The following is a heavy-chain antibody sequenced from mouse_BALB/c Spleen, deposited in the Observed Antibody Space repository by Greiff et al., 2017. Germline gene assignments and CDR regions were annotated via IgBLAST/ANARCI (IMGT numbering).Heavy chain of an antibody. CDR2: IWSGGST. CDR3: ARRDYGNYGDD. CDR1: GFSLTSYG. D-gene: IGHD2-1*01. Sequence: VKVVESGPGLVQPSQSLSITCTVSGFSLTSYGVHWVRQSPGKGLEWLGVIWSGGSTDYNAAFISRLSISKDNSKSQVFFKMNSLQANDTAIYYCARRDYGNYGDDWGQGTSVTVSS. J-gene: IGHJ4*01. V-gene: IGHV2-2*02.